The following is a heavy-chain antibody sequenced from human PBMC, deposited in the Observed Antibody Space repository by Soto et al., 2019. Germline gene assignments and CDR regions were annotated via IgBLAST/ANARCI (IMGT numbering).Heavy chain of an antibody. J-gene: IGHJ4*02. CDR2: IIPILGIA. V-gene: IGHV1-69*02. D-gene: IGHD3-22*01. CDR3: ACDYYDSSGYYNFDY. Sequence: ASVKVSCKASGGTFSSYSINWVRQAPGQGLEWMGRIIPILGIANYAQKFQGRVTITADKSTTTAYMELSSLRSEDTAVYYCACDYYDSSGYYNFDYWGQGTLVTSPQ. CDR1: GGTFSSYS.